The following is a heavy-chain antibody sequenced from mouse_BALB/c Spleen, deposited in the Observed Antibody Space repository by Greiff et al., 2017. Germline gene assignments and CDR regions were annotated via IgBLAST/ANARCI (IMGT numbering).Heavy chain of an antibody. CDR1: GYAFTNYL. V-gene: IGHV1-54*01. CDR3: ARDGTGGCAY. CDR2: INPGSGGT. D-gene: IGHD4-1*01. J-gene: IGHJ3*01. Sequence: QVQLQQSGAELVRPGTSVKVSCKASGYAFTNYLIEWVKQRPGQGLEWIGVINPGSGGTNYNEKFKGKATLTADKSSSTAYMQLSSLTSDDSAVYFCARDGTGGCAYWGQGTLVTVSA.